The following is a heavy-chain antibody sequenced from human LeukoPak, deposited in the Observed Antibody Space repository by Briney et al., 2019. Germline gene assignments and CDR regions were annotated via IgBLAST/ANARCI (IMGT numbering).Heavy chain of an antibody. Sequence: GGSLRLSCAASGLTVSSNYMNWVRQAPGKGLEWVSALYIGGNTYYADSVRGRFTISRDNSKNTLYLQMNSLRAEDTAAYYCAKDHGYGGNFDYWGQGTLVTVSS. J-gene: IGHJ4*02. CDR2: LYIGGNT. D-gene: IGHD4-23*01. V-gene: IGHV3-53*05. CDR1: GLTVSSNY. CDR3: AKDHGYGGNFDY.